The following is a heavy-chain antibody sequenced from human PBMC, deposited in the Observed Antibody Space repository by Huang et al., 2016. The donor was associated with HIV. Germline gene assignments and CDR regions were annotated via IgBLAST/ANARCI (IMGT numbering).Heavy chain of an antibody. CDR3: TRGWNYQHCYSDL. Sequence: QVQLVESGGGVVQPGRSLRLSCTASGFTVGSYTMHWVRQTPGEGLEWLTLISHYGKNQDDAESVKGRVSSDRDTSKNTLYLQMTNLTAEYTDLDYCTRGWNYQHCYSDLWGRGTLVIVSS. CDR2: ISHYGKNQ. D-gene: IGHD1-7*01. CDR1: GFTVGSYT. V-gene: IGHV3-30*04. J-gene: IGHJ2*01.